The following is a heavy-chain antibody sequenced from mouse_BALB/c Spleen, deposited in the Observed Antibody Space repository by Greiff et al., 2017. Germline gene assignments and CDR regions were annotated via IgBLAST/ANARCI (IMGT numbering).Heavy chain of an antibody. CDR3: TRSYGYFDV. J-gene: IGHJ1*01. CDR1: GFTFSSFG. Sequence: EVKLMESGGGLVQPGGSRKLSCAASGFTFSSFGMHWVRQAPEKGLEWVAYISSGSSTIYYADTVKGRFTISRDNPKNTLFLQMTSLRSEDTAMYYCTRSYGYFDVWGAGTTVTVSS. CDR2: ISSGSSTI. V-gene: IGHV5-17*02.